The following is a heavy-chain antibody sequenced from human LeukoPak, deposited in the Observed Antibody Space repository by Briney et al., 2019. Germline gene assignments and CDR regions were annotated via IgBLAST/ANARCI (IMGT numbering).Heavy chain of an antibody. CDR2: IYYSGST. CDR1: GGSFSGYY. D-gene: IGHD3-22*01. J-gene: IGHJ4*02. Sequence: SETLSLTCAVYGGSFSGYYWSWIRQPPGKGLEWIGYIYYSGSTYCNPSLKSRVTISVDTSKNQFSLKLSSVTAADTAVYYCARVPHVGYYDSSGYSRSLPFDYWGQGTLVTVSS. V-gene: IGHV4-34*01. CDR3: ARVPHVGYYDSSGYSRSLPFDY.